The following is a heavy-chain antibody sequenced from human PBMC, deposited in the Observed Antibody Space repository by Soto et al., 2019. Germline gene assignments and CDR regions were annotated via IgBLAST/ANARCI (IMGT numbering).Heavy chain of an antibody. Sequence: TLSLTCTVSGGSISSGGYYWSWIRQHPGKGLEWIGYIYYSGSTYYNPSLKSRVTISVDTSKNQFSLKLSSVTAADTAVYYCARDSVLERRDAFDIWGQGPMVTVSS. CDR3: ARDSVLERRDAFDI. D-gene: IGHD1-1*01. CDR2: IYYSGST. J-gene: IGHJ3*02. V-gene: IGHV4-31*03. CDR1: GGSISSGGYY.